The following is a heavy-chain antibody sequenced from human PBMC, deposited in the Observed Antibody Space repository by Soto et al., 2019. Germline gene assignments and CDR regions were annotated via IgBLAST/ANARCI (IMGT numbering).Heavy chain of an antibody. CDR2: ISGSGGST. Sequence: EVQLLESGGGLVQPGGSLRLSCAASGFTFSSYAMSWVRQAPGKGLEWVSAISGSGGSTYYADSVKGRFTISRDNSKNTLYLQMNSLRAEDTAVYYCARGDIPMIVVVPGSFDYWGQGTLVTVSS. D-gene: IGHD3-22*01. V-gene: IGHV3-23*01. CDR3: ARGDIPMIVVVPGSFDY. CDR1: GFTFSSYA. J-gene: IGHJ4*02.